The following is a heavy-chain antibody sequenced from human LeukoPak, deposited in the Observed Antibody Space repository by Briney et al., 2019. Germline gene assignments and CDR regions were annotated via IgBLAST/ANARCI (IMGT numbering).Heavy chain of an antibody. CDR3: ARDAAYDFWSGYEPHYYYMDV. CDR2: IKQDGSEK. V-gene: IGHV3-7*01. Sequence: PGGSLRLSCAAFGFTFSSYWMSWVRQAPGKGLEWVANIKQDGSEKYYVDSVKGRFTISRDNAKNSLYLQMNSLRAEDTAVYYCARDAAYDFWSGYEPHYYYMDVWGKGTTVTVSS. D-gene: IGHD3-3*01. CDR1: GFTFSSYW. J-gene: IGHJ6*03.